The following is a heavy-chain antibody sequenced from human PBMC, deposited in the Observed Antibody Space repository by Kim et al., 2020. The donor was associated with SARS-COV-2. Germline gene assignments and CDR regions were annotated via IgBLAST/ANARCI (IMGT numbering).Heavy chain of an antibody. D-gene: IGHD3-10*01. CDR2: ISYDGSKN. Sequence: SLRLSCAVSGFTFSTYGMYWVRQAPGKGLEWVAVISYDGSKNYYADSVKGRFTISRDNSKNTLFLKVNSLRAEDTAGYYCAKAVLRGVNYYYYGMDVWGQGTTVTVAS. J-gene: IGHJ6*02. CDR3: AKAVLRGVNYYYYGMDV. CDR1: GFTFSTYG. V-gene: IGHV3-30*18.